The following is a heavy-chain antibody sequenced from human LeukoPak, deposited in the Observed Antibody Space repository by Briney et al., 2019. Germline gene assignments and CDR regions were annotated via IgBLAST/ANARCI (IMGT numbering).Heavy chain of an antibody. Sequence: SETLSLTCTVSGGSIGSHYWSWIRQPAGKGLEWIGRMYVSGSTNHNPSLKGRVTMSVDTSKNQFSLKLSSVTAADTAVYYCAREGGPYRPLDYSGQGTLVTVSS. J-gene: IGHJ4*02. CDR1: GGSIGSHY. V-gene: IGHV4-4*07. CDR3: AREGGPYRPLDY. CDR2: MYVSGST.